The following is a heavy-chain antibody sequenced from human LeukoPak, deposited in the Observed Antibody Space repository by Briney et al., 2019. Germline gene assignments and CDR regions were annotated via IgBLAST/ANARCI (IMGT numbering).Heavy chain of an antibody. CDR1: GFTFSSYA. CDR3: ARAGSVGRYFDWATH. D-gene: IGHD3-9*01. V-gene: IGHV3-21*01. Sequence: GGSLRLSCAASGFTFSSYAMSWVRQAPGKGLEWVSSISSSSSYIYYADSVKGRFTISRDNAKNSLYLQMNSLRAEDTAVYYCARAGSVGRYFDWATHWGQGTLVTVSS. J-gene: IGHJ4*02. CDR2: ISSSSSYI.